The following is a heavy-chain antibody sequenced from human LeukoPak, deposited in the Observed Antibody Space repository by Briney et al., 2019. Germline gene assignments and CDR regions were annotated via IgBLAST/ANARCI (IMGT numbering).Heavy chain of an antibody. CDR3: ARGGFYFDY. V-gene: IGHV4-59*11. CDR1: GGSISSHY. CDR2: IYYSGST. Sequence: SETLSLTCTVSGGSISSHYWSWIRQPPGKGLEWIGYIYYSGSTNYNPSPKSRVTISVDTSKNQFSLKLSSVTAADTAVYYCARGGFYFDYWGQGTLVTVSS. J-gene: IGHJ4*02.